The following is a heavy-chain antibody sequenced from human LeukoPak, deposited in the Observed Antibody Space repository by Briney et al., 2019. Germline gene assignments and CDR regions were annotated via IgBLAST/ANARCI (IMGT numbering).Heavy chain of an antibody. CDR2: ISGSGGST. D-gene: IGHD6-13*01. J-gene: IGHJ4*02. V-gene: IGHV3-23*01. CDR3: AKVSGIAAAGTFHY. Sequence: GGSLRLSCAVSGITLSNYGMSWVRQAPGKGLEWVSAISGSGGSTYYADSVKGRFTISRDNSKNTLYLQMNSLRAKDTAVYYCAKVSGIAAAGTFHYWGQGTLVTVSS. CDR1: GITLSNYG.